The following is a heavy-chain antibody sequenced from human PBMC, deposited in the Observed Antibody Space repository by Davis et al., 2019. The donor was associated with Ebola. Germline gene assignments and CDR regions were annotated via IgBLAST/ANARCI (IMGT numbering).Heavy chain of an antibody. CDR2: ITSASSYT. J-gene: IGHJ6*03. CDR1: GFTFSDYY. CDR3: ARTRTPYSRFHYMDV. D-gene: IGHD2-15*01. V-gene: IGHV3-11*06. Sequence: GESLKISCAASGFTFSDYYMSWIRQPPGKGLEWVSYITSASSYTNSADLLKGRFTISRDKAKSSLYLQMNSLRADDKAVYYCARTRTPYSRFHYMDVWGKGTTVTVSS.